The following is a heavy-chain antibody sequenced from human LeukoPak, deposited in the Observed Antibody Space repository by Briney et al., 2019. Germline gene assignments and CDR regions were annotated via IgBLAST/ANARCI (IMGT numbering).Heavy chain of an antibody. D-gene: IGHD5-24*01. CDR1: EFTVSRNY. CDR2: IFSNGDT. CDR3: TRDQMNY. V-gene: IGHV3-53*01. Sequence: GGSLRLSCTASEFTVSRNYMLWVRQAPGRGLEWVSLIFSNGDTHYADSVKGRFTISRDTSKNTVSLQMNSLRVGDTAMYYCTRDQMNYWGQGTLVTVSS. J-gene: IGHJ4*02.